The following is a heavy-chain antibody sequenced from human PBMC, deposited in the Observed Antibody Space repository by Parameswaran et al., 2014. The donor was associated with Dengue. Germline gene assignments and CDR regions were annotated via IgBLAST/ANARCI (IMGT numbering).Heavy chain of an antibody. J-gene: IGHJ4*02. CDR3: TASPFRYLIVDH. D-gene: IGHD3-9*01. CDR2: INPSGGST. V-gene: IGHV1-46*03. Sequence: WVRQAPGQGLDWMGRINPSGGSTDYAQEFQDRVLVTSDTSTSTVYLELTNLRSDDTAVYYCTASPFRYLIVDHWGQGTPGHRLL.